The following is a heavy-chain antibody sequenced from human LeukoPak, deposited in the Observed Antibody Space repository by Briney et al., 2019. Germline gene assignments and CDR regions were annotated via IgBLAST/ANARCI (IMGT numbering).Heavy chain of an antibody. CDR2: IYHSGST. V-gene: IGHV4-38-2*01. CDR1: GYSISSGYY. D-gene: IGHD6-13*01. CDR3: ARQGLGIAAALFDS. Sequence: SETLSLTCAVSGYSISSGYYWGWIRQPPGKGLEWIGSIYHSGSTYYNPSLKSRVTISVDTSKNQFSLKLSSVTAADTAVYYCARQGLGIAAALFDSWGQGTLVTVFS. J-gene: IGHJ5*01.